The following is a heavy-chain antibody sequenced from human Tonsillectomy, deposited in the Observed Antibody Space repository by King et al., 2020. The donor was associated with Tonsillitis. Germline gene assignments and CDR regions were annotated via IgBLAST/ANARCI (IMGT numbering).Heavy chain of an antibody. Sequence: ITLQESGPVLVKPTETLTLTCTVSGFSLSNARMGVSWIRQPPGKALEWLAHIFSNDEKSYSTSLRSRLTISKDTSKSQVVLTVTNMDPVDTATYYCARWGYSSGWYLYYFDYWGQGTLVTVSS. J-gene: IGHJ4*02. D-gene: IGHD6-19*01. V-gene: IGHV2-26*01. CDR2: IFSNDEK. CDR3: ARWGYSSGWYLYYFDY. CDR1: GFSLSNARMG.